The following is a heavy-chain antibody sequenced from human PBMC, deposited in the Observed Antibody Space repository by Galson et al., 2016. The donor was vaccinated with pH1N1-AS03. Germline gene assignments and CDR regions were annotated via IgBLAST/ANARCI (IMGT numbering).Heavy chain of an antibody. V-gene: IGHV2-5*02. D-gene: IGHD4-17*01. CDR2: IYWDDDK. CDR3: AHFLYGDYATWFDP. Sequence: PALVKPTQTLTLTCTFSGFSLSTSEVGVGWIRQPPGKALEWLALIYWDDDKHYSPSLKSRLTITEDTSKNQVVLTMTNMDPVDTATYYCAHFLYGDYATWFDPWGQGTLVTVSS. J-gene: IGHJ5*02. CDR1: GFSLSTSEVG.